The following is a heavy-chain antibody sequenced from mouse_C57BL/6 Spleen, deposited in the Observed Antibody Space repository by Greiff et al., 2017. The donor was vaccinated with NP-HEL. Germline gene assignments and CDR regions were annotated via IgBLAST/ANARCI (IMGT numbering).Heavy chain of an antibody. CDR3: ARQGITTVVATDYAMDY. J-gene: IGHJ4*01. D-gene: IGHD1-1*01. Sequence: VKLQESGPGLVAPSQSLSITCTVSGFSLTSYGVHWVRQPPGKGLEWLVVIWSDGSTTYNSALKSRLSISKDNSKSQVFLKMNSLQTDDTAMYYCARQGITTVVATDYAMDYWGQGTSVTVSS. V-gene: IGHV2-6-1*01. CDR1: GFSLTSYG. CDR2: IWSDGST.